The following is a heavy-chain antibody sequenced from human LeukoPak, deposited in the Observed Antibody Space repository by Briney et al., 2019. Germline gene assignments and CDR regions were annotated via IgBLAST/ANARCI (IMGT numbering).Heavy chain of an antibody. Sequence: ASVTVSCKASGYTFTGYYMHWVRQAPGQGLEWMGWINPNSGGTNYAQKFQGRVTMTRDTSISTAYMELSRLRSDDTAVYYCAREYCSSTSCYSGVGDFDYWGQGTLVTVSS. J-gene: IGHJ4*02. CDR3: AREYCSSTSCYSGVGDFDY. D-gene: IGHD2-2*01. CDR1: GYTFTGYY. CDR2: INPNSGGT. V-gene: IGHV1-2*02.